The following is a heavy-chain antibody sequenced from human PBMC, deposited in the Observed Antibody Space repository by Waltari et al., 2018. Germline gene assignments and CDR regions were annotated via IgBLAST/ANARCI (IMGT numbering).Heavy chain of an antibody. V-gene: IGHV4-34*01. Sequence: QVQLQQWGAGLLKPSATLSLTCAVYGGSFSGYYWSWIRQPPGKGLEWIGEINHSGSTNYNPSLKSRVTISVDTSKNQFSLKLSSVTAADTAVYYCARGSTIFLTRGDYWGQGTLVTVSS. CDR1: GGSFSGYY. D-gene: IGHD3-9*01. CDR2: INHSGST. CDR3: ARGSTIFLTRGDY. J-gene: IGHJ4*02.